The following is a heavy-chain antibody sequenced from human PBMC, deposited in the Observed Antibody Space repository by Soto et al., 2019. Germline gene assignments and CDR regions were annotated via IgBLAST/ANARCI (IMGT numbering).Heavy chain of an antibody. CDR3: AKSFRWLVPFDY. CDR1: GFTFSSYG. CDR2: ISYDGSNK. D-gene: IGHD6-19*01. Sequence: ALRLSCAASGFTFSSYGMHWVRQAPGKGLEWVAVISYDGSNKYYADSVKGRFTISRDNSKNTLYLQMNSLRAEDTAVYYCAKSFRWLVPFDYWGPGTLVTVSS. J-gene: IGHJ4*02. V-gene: IGHV3-30*18.